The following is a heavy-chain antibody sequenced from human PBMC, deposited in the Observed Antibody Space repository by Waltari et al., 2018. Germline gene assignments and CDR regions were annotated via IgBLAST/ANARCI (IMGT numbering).Heavy chain of an antibody. CDR2: IYYSGIT. D-gene: IGHD2-21*01. V-gene: IGHV4-59*01. CDR1: GGSISSYY. J-gene: IGHJ4*02. CDR3: ARGRVGGASFDY. Sequence: QVQLQESGPGLVKPSATLSLTCTVSGGSISSYYWSLIRQPPGKGLEWIGYIYYSGITNYNPSLKSRVTISVDTSKNQFSLKLSSVTAADTAVYYCARGRVGGASFDYWGQGTLVTVSS.